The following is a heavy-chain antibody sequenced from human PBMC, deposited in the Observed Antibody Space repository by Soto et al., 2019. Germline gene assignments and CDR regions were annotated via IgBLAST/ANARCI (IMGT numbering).Heavy chain of an antibody. V-gene: IGHV4-30-4*01. CDR3: ARVPSP. Sequence: SETLSLTCTVSGGSISSGDYYWSWIRQSPGKGLEWIGEIHHSGTTNYNPSLKSRVTISVDTSKNQFSLKLSSVTAADTAVYSCARVPSPWGQGTLVTVSS. CDR2: IHHSGTT. J-gene: IGHJ5*02. CDR1: GGSISSGDYY.